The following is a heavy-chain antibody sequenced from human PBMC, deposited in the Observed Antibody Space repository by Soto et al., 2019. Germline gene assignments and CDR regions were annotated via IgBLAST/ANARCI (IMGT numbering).Heavy chain of an antibody. J-gene: IGHJ4*02. D-gene: IGHD3-10*01. CDR3: AHRLTRSPPGL. CDR1: GFSLSASGVG. Sequence: QLTLKESGPTVVQPTQTLTLTCTFSGFSLSASGVGVAWIRQPPGKALEWLALIYWDDSKYYSPSLKSRLSITKDTSANQVVLTLTNVDPVDTATYYCAHRLTRSPPGLWGQGTLVTGSS. V-gene: IGHV2-5*02. CDR2: IYWDDSK.